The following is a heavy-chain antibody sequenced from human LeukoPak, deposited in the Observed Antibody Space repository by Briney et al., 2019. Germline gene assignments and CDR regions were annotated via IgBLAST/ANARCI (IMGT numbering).Heavy chain of an antibody. CDR3: ARDLWHYYDSSGYYEDDY. CDR1: GFTFSSYA. Sequence: GGSLRLSCAASGFTFSSYAMSWVRQAPGKGLEWVSAISGSGGSTYYADSVKGRFTISRDNAKNSLYLQMNSLRAEDTAVYYCARDLWHYYDSSGYYEDDYWGQGTLVTVSS. J-gene: IGHJ4*02. V-gene: IGHV3-23*01. D-gene: IGHD3-22*01. CDR2: ISGSGGST.